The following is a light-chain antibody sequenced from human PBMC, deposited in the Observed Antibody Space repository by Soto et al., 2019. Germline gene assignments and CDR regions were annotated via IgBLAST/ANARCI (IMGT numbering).Light chain of an antibody. CDR2: GAS. CDR1: QSVSSSY. V-gene: IGKV3-20*01. J-gene: IGKJ1*01. Sequence: MVLTQSPGTLSLSPGERATISCRASQSVSSSYLAWYKPTPGQATSLLIYGASSRAPCIPDRFTGSRTGTAFTHTINMMEHEDFAVYYCQQYGSSPPTFGQGTRVAIE. CDR3: QQYGSSPPT.